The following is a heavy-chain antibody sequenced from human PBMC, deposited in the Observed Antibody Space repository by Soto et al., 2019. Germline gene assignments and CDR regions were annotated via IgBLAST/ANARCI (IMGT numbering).Heavy chain of an antibody. D-gene: IGHD3-3*01. CDR1: GFTFDNYV. Sequence: EVQLVESGGGLVQPGRSLRLSCAASGFTFDNYVMHWVRQAPGKGLEWVSGISWNSGSRTYADSVKGRFTISRDNAKNSLYLQMNSLRAGDTALYYCAKDINDFWSGSDYYYGMDVWGQGTTVTVSS. V-gene: IGHV3-9*01. CDR2: ISWNSGSR. CDR3: AKDINDFWSGSDYYYGMDV. J-gene: IGHJ6*02.